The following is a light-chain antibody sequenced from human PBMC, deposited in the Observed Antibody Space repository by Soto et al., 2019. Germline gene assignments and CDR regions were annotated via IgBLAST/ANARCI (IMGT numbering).Light chain of an antibody. J-gene: IGKJ1*01. V-gene: IGKV3-20*01. CDR2: GAS. CDR1: QSVSSSY. CDR3: QQYGSSPTT. Sequence: EIVLTQSACTLSLSPGERATLSCRASQSVSSSYLAWYQQKPGQAPRLLIYGASSRATGIPDRFSGSGSGTDFTLTISRLEPEDFAVYYCQQYGSSPTTFGQGTKVDIK.